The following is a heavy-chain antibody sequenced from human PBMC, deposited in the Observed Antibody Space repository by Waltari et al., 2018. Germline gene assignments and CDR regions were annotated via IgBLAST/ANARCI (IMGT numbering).Heavy chain of an antibody. CDR3: ARDGYCSGGSCYSGWSDP. J-gene: IGHJ5*02. D-gene: IGHD2-15*01. CDR2: INAANDNT. V-gene: IGHV1-3*01. CDR1: GFSFTNFA. Sequence: QVQLVQSGAEVKKPGASVKVSCTPSGFSFTNFAVHWVRQAPGQRLEWMGGINAANDNTRYSQKFQDRVTITRDTSASTAYMELSSLRSEDTAVYYCARDGYCSGGSCYSGWSDPWGQGTLVIVSS.